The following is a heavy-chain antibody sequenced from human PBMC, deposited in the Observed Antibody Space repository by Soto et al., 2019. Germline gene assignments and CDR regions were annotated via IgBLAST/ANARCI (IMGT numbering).Heavy chain of an antibody. Sequence: SETLSLTCTVSGGSISSSSYYWGWIRQPPGKGLEWIGSIYYSGSTYYNPSLKGRVTISVDTSKNQFSLKLSSVTAADTAVYYCARHGVRAAAGNFDYWGQGTLVTVSS. CDR1: GGSISSSSYY. V-gene: IGHV4-39*01. D-gene: IGHD6-13*01. J-gene: IGHJ4*02. CDR2: IYYSGST. CDR3: ARHGVRAAAGNFDY.